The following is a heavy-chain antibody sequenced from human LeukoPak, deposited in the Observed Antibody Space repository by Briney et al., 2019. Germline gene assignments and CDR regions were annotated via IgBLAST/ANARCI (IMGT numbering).Heavy chain of an antibody. CDR3: ARDGAYGSGSYYNEVDY. CDR1: GYTFTGYY. Sequence: ASVKVSCKASGYTFTGYYMHWVRQAPGQGLEWMGWINPNSGGTNYAQKFQGRVTMTRDTSISTAYMELSRLRSDDTAVYYCARDGAYGSGSYYNEVDYWGQGTLVTVSP. D-gene: IGHD3-10*01. CDR2: INPNSGGT. V-gene: IGHV1-2*02. J-gene: IGHJ4*02.